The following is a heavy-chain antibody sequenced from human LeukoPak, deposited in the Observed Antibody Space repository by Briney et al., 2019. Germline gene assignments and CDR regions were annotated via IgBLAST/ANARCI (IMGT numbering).Heavy chain of an antibody. J-gene: IGHJ4*02. Sequence: GGSLRLSCAVSGFPFSSYAMSWVRQAPGEGLEWVSVISSGGDNTYYSDSVKGRFTISRDNSKSTLYLQMDSLRAGDTAVYYCATIKSGASDYWGQGTLVTVSS. V-gene: IGHV3-23*01. CDR2: ISSGGDNT. CDR1: GFPFSSYA. D-gene: IGHD7-27*01. CDR3: ATIKSGASDY.